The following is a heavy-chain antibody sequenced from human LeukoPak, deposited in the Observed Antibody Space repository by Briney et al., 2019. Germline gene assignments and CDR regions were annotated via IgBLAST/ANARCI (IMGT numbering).Heavy chain of an antibody. V-gene: IGHV3-23*01. CDR3: AKGLYSSSWYFDY. J-gene: IGHJ4*02. D-gene: IGHD6-13*01. CDR2: ISGSGDNT. CDR1: GFTFSSYA. Sequence: PGGSLRLSCAASGFTFSSYAMTWVRQAPGKGLEWVSSISGSGDNTYYADSVKGRFTVSRDNSKNTLYLQTNSLRAEDTAVYYCAKGLYSSSWYFDYWGQGTLVAVSS.